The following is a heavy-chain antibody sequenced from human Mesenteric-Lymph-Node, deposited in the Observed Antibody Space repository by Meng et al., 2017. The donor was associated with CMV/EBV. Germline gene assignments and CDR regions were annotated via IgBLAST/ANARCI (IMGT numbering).Heavy chain of an antibody. Sequence: DVALVGSGGGLVQPGEALMLSCAGPGFNVRDKYMSWVRQAPGKGQEWVCIMYRGDNTYYIDSVKDRFTISRDNSKNTMYLQMNSLRVEDTAVYYCTGDSVSNPNLDYWGQGTLVTVSS. CDR3: TGDSVSNPNLDY. CDR2: MYRGDNT. J-gene: IGHJ4*02. D-gene: IGHD3-10*01. CDR1: GFNVRDKY. V-gene: IGHV3-66*01.